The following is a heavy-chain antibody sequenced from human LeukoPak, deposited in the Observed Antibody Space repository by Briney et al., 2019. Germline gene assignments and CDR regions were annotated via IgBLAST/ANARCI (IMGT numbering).Heavy chain of an antibody. J-gene: IGHJ5*02. V-gene: IGHV4-39*07. CDR1: GGSISSSSYY. Sequence: SETLSLTCTVSGGSISSSSYYWGWIRQPPGKGLEWIGSIYYSGSTYYNPSLKSRVTISVDTSKNQFSLKLSSVTAADTAVYYCAIEESWDLGLAPWGQGTLVTVSS. CDR2: IYYSGST. CDR3: AIEESWDLGLAP. D-gene: IGHD1-26*01.